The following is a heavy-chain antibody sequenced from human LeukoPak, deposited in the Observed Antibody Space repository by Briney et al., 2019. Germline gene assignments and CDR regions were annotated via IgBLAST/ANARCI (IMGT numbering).Heavy chain of an antibody. V-gene: IGHV4-34*01. CDR3: ARARGDYYDSSGYYSAFDY. J-gene: IGHJ4*02. CDR2: INHDRTT. Sequence: SETLSLTCAVFGGSFSGYCWNWIRQPPGKGLEWIAEINHDRTTKYNPSLKSRVTISVDTSRNQFSLKLSSVTAADTAVYYCARARGDYYDSSGYYSAFDYWGQGTLVTVSS. CDR1: GGSFSGYC. D-gene: IGHD3-22*01.